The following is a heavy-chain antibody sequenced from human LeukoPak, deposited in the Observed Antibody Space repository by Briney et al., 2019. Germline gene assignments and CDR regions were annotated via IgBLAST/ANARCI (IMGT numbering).Heavy chain of an antibody. Sequence: SETLSLTCAVYGGSFSGYYWSCSRQPPGKGLEWIGEINHSGSTNYNPSLKSRVTISVDTSKNQFSLKLSSVTAADTAVYYCARGSRRYSGYEGVRYFDYWGQGTLVTVSS. J-gene: IGHJ4*02. CDR1: GGSFSGYY. V-gene: IGHV4-34*01. CDR3: ARGSRRYSGYEGVRYFDY. CDR2: INHSGST. D-gene: IGHD5-12*01.